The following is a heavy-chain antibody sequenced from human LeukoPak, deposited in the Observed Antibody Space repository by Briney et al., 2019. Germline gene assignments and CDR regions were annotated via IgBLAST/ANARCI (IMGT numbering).Heavy chain of an antibody. CDR1: GFTFSACG. D-gene: IGHD3-10*01. J-gene: IGHJ4*02. Sequence: PGGSLRLSCVVSGFTFSACGMNWVRQAPGKGLEWVSFISDSSSYIYYADSVEGQFTISRDNAKNSLYLQMNSLRAEDTAVYYCTRDRCNTMIRGINRYWGQGTLVTVSS. V-gene: IGHV3-21*01. CDR3: TRDRCNTMIRGINRY. CDR2: ISDSSSYI.